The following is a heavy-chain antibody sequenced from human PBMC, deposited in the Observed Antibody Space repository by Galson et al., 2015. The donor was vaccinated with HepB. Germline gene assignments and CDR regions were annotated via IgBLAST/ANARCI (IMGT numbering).Heavy chain of an antibody. D-gene: IGHD3-3*01. CDR2: ISSSSSYT. CDR3: ARDVDRITIFGVVIRWFDP. Sequence: SLRLSCAASGFNFRDFAMTWVRQAPGKGLEWVSYISSSSSYTNYADSVKGRFTISRDNAKNSLYLQMNSLRAEDTAVYYCARDVDRITIFGVVIRWFDPWGREPWSPSPQ. J-gene: IGHJ5*02. CDR1: GFNFRDFA. V-gene: IGHV3-11*06.